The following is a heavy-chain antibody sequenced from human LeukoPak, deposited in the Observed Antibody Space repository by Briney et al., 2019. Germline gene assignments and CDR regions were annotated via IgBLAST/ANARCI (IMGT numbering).Heavy chain of an antibody. D-gene: IGHD6-19*01. J-gene: IGHJ4*02. CDR1: GFTFSSYA. CDR2: IWYDGSNK. Sequence: PGGSLRLSCAASGFTFSSYAMHWVRQAPGKGLEWVAVIWYDGSNKYYADSVKGRFTISRDNSKNTLYLQMNSLRAEDTAVYYCAREFSSGWYYFDYWGQGTLVTVSS. CDR3: AREFSSGWYYFDY. V-gene: IGHV3-33*08.